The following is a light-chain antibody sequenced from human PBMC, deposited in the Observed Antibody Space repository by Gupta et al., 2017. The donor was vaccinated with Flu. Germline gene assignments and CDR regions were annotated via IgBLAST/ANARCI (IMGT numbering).Light chain of an antibody. CDR1: SSNIGSNT. J-gene: IGLJ1*01. V-gene: IGLV1-44*01. Sequence: QSVLTQPPSASGPPGQRVAISCSGSSSNIGSNTVNWYQQLSGTAPKLVIYSNNRRPSGVPDRFSGSKSGTSASLAISGLQSEDEADYYCAAWDDTLNGHVFGTGTTVTVL. CDR2: SNN. CDR3: AAWDDTLNGHV.